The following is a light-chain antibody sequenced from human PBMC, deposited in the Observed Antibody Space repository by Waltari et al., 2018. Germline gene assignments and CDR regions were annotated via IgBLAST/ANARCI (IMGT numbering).Light chain of an antibody. CDR3: QQYDISPLT. V-gene: IGKV3-20*01. J-gene: IGKJ4*01. CDR1: QTVRTTY. Sequence: EIVLTQYPGTLSLSPGERATLSCRASQTVRTTYLAWYQQKPGQAPTLLMYGASSRATGIPDRFSGSGSGTDFSLTISSLEPEDFAVYYCQQYDISPLTFGGGTKVEIK. CDR2: GAS.